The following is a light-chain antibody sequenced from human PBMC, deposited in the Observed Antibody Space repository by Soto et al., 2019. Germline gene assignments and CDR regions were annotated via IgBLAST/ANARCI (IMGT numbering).Light chain of an antibody. V-gene: IGLV2-8*01. CDR2: EVS. CDR3: NSSAGSNNWV. J-gene: IGLJ3*02. CDR1: SSDVGGYNY. Sequence: QSALTQPASVSGSPGQSITISCTGTSSDVGGYNYVSWYQQHPGKAPKLMIYEVSKRPSGVPDRFSGSKSGNTASLTVSGLQAEDEADSYCNSSAGSNNWVFGGGTKLTVL.